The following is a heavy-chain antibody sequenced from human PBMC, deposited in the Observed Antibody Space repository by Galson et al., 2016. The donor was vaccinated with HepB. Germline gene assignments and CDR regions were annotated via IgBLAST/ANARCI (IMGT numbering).Heavy chain of an antibody. CDR3: ARGDGPADY. J-gene: IGHJ4*02. Sequence: SVKVSCKASGYTFTSYNINWVRQAPGQGLEWMGWMNPNTGDTGYAQKFQGRLTMTRSTSINTAYMEVSSLRSEDTAVYYCARGDGPADYWGQGTLVTVSS. CDR1: GYTFTSYN. CDR2: MNPNTGDT. V-gene: IGHV1-8*01.